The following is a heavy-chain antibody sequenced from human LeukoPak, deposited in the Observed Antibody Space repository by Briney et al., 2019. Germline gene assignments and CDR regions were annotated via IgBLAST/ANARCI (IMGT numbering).Heavy chain of an antibody. D-gene: IGHD2/OR15-2a*01. CDR1: GGSINSYY. Sequence: PSETLSLTCTVSGGSINSYYWSWIRQPAGKGLEWIGRFYTSGSTNYNPSFKSRATMSIDTSKNQFSLKLNSVTAADTAVYYCARVKADHYFYYYYMDVWGKGTTVTISS. J-gene: IGHJ6*03. CDR3: ARVKADHYFYYYYMDV. V-gene: IGHV4-4*07. CDR2: FYTSGST.